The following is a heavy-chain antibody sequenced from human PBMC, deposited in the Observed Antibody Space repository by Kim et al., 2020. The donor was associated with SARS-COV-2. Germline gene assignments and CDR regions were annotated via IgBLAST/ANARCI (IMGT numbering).Heavy chain of an antibody. CDR2: INHSGST. D-gene: IGHD6-13*01. CDR3: ARAYSSSSWSVFDY. Sequence: SETLSLTCAVYGGSFSGYYWSWIRQPPGKGLEWIGEINHSGSTNYNPSLKSRVTISVDTSKNQFSLKLSSVTAADTAVYYCARAYSSSSWSVFDYWGQGTLVTVSS. CDR1: GGSFSGYY. J-gene: IGHJ4*02. V-gene: IGHV4-34*01.